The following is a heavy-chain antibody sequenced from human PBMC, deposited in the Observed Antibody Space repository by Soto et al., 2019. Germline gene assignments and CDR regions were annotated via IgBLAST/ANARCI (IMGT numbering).Heavy chain of an antibody. CDR3: ARMGSYPGGY. CDR2: ISSSSSAI. CDR1: GFTFSSYS. D-gene: IGHD1-26*01. V-gene: IGHV3-48*02. Sequence: EVQLVESGGCLVQPGGSLRLSCAASGFTFSSYSMNWVRQAPWKGLEWVSYISSSSSAIHYADSVKGRFTISRDNAKNSLFLQMNSLRDQDTAVYYCARMGSYPGGYWGQGTLVTVSS. J-gene: IGHJ4*02.